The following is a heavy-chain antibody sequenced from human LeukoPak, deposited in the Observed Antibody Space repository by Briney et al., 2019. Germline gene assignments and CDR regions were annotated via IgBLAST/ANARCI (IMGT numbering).Heavy chain of an antibody. CDR1: GGSFRAIG. V-gene: IGHV1-69*01. CDR3: AAEPTSLALAYYYDMDV. Sequence: GSSVKVSCKASGGSFRAIGISWVRQAPGKGLEWMGGIIPIFATTNYAQKFQGRVTITADESTSTAYMELNNLRSEDTAVYFCAAEPTSLALAYYYDMDVWGKGTTVTVS. CDR2: IIPIFATT. J-gene: IGHJ6*03. D-gene: IGHD1-14*01.